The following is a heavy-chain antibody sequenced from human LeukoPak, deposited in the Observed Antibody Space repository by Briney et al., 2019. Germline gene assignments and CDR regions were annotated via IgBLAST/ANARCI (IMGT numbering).Heavy chain of an antibody. J-gene: IGHJ4*02. CDR1: GGSFSGYY. V-gene: IGHV4-34*01. CDR3: ARGRDGSGWYRGGLEFDY. D-gene: IGHD6-19*01. CDR2: INHSGST. Sequence: PSETLSLTCAVYGGSFSGYYWSWIRQPPGKGLEWIGEINHSGSTNYNPSLKGRVTISVDTSKNQFSLKLSSVTAADTAVYYCARGRDGSGWYRGGLEFDYWGQGALVTVSS.